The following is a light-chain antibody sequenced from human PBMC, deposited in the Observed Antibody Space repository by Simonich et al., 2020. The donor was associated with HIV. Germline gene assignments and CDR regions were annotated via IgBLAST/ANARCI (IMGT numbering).Light chain of an antibody. V-gene: IGKV4-1*01. CDR1: QSVLYSSNNKNY. J-gene: IGKJ1*01. CDR2: WAS. CDR3: QQYYTPPWT. Sequence: DIVMTQSPDSLAVSLGGRATITCKSSQSVLYSSNNKNYLAWYQQKPGQPPKLLIYWASTRESGVPDRFSGSGSGTDFTLTISSLQAEDVAVYYCQQYYTPPWTFGQGTKVEIK.